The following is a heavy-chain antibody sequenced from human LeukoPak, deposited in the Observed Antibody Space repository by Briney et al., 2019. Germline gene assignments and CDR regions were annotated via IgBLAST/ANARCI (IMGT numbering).Heavy chain of an antibody. V-gene: IGHV4-34*01. Sequence: PSETLSLTCAVYGGSCSGYYWSWIRQPPGKGLEWIGEINHSGSTNYNPSLKSRVAISVDTSKNQFSLKLSSVTAADTAVYYCASQSIAVSYYYYGMDVWGQGTTVTVSS. CDR1: GGSCSGYY. D-gene: IGHD6-19*01. CDR3: ASQSIAVSYYYYGMDV. J-gene: IGHJ6*02. CDR2: INHSGST.